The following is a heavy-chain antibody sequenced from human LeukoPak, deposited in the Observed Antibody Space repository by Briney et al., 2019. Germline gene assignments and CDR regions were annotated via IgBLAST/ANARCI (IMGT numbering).Heavy chain of an antibody. J-gene: IGHJ4*02. Sequence: TGGSLRLSCAASGFTFSDYYMTWVRQAPGKGLECVSVIYGGGNTYYADSVGGRFTISRDNSKDTLYLQMNSLRVEDTAMYYCARGRWSSSGYQDYWGRGTLVTVSS. D-gene: IGHD3-22*01. V-gene: IGHV3-53*01. CDR3: ARGRWSSSGYQDY. CDR1: GFTFSDYY. CDR2: IYGGGNT.